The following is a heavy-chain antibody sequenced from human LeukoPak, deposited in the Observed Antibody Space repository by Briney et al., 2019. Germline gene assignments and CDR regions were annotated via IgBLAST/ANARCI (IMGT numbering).Heavy chain of an antibody. D-gene: IGHD3-10*01. CDR1: GFTFSSYA. CDR2: ISYDGSNK. Sequence: GGSLRLSCAASGFTFSSYAMHWVRQAPGKGLEWVAVISYDGSNKYYADSVKGRFTISRDNSKNTLYLQMNSLRAEDTAVYYCARDWRYYYGSGSRIYDAFDIWGQGTMVTVSS. J-gene: IGHJ3*02. V-gene: IGHV3-30-3*01. CDR3: ARDWRYYYGSGSRIYDAFDI.